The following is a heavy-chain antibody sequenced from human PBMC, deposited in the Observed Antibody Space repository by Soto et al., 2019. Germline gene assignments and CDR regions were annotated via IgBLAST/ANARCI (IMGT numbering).Heavy chain of an antibody. Sequence: QVHLVQSGAEVKKPGASVKVSCKGSGYDFTTYGITWVRQAPGQGLEWMAWISAHNGNTDYAQKLQGRVTVTRDTSTSTEYMELRSLRSDDTAVYYCARGRYVDYWGQGALVTFSS. J-gene: IGHJ4*02. CDR3: ARGRYVDY. CDR1: GYDFTTYG. V-gene: IGHV1-18*01. D-gene: IGHD1-1*01. CDR2: ISAHNGNT.